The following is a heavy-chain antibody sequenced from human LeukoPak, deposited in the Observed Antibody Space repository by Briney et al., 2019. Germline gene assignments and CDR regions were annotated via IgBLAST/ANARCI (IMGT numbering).Heavy chain of an antibody. V-gene: IGHV3-74*01. CDR1: RFTFSTYW. D-gene: IGHD5-18*01. J-gene: IGHJ4*02. Sequence: GGSLRLSCAASRFTFSTYWIHWVRQAPGKGLVWVSRINSDGSSINYADSVKGRFTISRDNAKNTVYLQMNSLRVQDTAVYYCARGYDFWGQGTLVTVSS. CDR2: INSDGSSI. CDR3: ARGYDF.